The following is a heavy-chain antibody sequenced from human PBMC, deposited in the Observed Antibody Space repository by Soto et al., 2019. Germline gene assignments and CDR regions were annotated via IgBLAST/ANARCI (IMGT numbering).Heavy chain of an antibody. J-gene: IGHJ3*02. D-gene: IGHD3-9*01. CDR1: GDSITNYY. CDR3: ARSYFETRDDAFDI. V-gene: IGHV4-59*01. Sequence: QVHLQESGPGLVKPSETLSLTCTVSGDSITNYYWTWIRQPPGKGLEWIGYTYYSGSANYNPSLKNRVTISVYPPKKQVSLRLNSVTAADTAVYYCARSYFETRDDAFDIWGQGTLLIVSS. CDR2: TYYSGSA.